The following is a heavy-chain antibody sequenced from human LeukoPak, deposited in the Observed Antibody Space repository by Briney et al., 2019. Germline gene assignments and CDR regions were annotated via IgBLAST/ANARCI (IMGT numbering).Heavy chain of an antibody. CDR3: AKDRSSTLDDAFDF. V-gene: IGHV3-9*01. D-gene: IGHD6-13*01. J-gene: IGHJ3*01. CDR2: IDWNSSHM. CDR1: GFTFDDYA. Sequence: GTSLRLSCAASGFTFDDYAMHWVRQIPGKGVEWVSGIDWNSSHMVYADSVKGRFTISRDNAKNSLYLQMSSLRAEDRALYYCAKDRSSTLDDAFDFWGQGTMVTVSS.